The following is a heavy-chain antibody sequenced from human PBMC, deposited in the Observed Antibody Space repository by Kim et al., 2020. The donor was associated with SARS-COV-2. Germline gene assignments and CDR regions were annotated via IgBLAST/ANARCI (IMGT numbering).Heavy chain of an antibody. CDR1: GYTFTGYY. J-gene: IGHJ3*02. D-gene: IGHD3-22*01. Sequence: ASVKVSCKASGYTFTGYYMHWVRQAPGQGLEWMGRINPNSGGTNYAQKFQGRVTMTRDTSISTAYMELSRLRSDDTAVYYCARGVRSDGITMIVVVRAFDIWGQGTMVTVSS. CDR2: INPNSGGT. CDR3: ARGVRSDGITMIVVVRAFDI. V-gene: IGHV1-2*06.